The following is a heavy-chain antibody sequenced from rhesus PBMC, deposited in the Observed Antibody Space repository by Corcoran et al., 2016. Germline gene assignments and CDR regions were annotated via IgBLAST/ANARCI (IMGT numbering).Heavy chain of an antibody. Sequence: QLQLQESGPGLVKPSETLSVTCAVSGGSISSSYWSWIRQAPGKGLEWIGYSYGSGSSTNYNPPLKRRVTRSVYTSKNQLSLKLSSVTAADTAGYYWASDPRASRGMDYWGQGVLVTVSS. D-gene: IGHD6-13*01. CDR3: ASDPRASRGMDY. V-gene: IGHV4-169*02. J-gene: IGHJ4*01. CDR2: SYGSGSST. CDR1: GGSISSSY.